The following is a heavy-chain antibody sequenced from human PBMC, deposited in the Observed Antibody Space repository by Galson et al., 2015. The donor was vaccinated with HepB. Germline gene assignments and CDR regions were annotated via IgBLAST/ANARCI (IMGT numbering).Heavy chain of an antibody. V-gene: IGHV3-7*03. CDR2: IKETGGVQ. CDR3: ARGIIVTGGVDY. J-gene: IGHJ4*02. D-gene: IGHD2-21*01. CDR1: GFTFSSHW. Sequence: SLRLSCAASGFTFSSHWMNWVRQSPGKGLEWVANIKETGGVQYYVGSVEGRFTISRDNTKNSVYLQMNSLRPEDTAVYYCARGIIVTGGVDYWGQGTLVTVSS.